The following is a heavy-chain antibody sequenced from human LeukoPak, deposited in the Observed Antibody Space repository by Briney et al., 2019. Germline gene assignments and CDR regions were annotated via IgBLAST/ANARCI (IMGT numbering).Heavy chain of an antibody. CDR2: INSDGSST. V-gene: IGHV3-74*01. D-gene: IGHD3-10*01. J-gene: IGHJ6*02. Sequence: PGGSLRLSCAASGFTFSSYWMHWVRQAPGKGLVWVSRINSDGSSTTYADSVKGRFTISRDNTKNSLYLQMNSLRAEDTAVYYCASPRKYFYGSGSYPYALDVWGQGTTVTVSS. CDR1: GFTFSSYW. CDR3: ASPRKYFYGSGSYPYALDV.